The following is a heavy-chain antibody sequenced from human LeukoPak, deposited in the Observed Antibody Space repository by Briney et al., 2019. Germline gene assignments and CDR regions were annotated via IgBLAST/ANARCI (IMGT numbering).Heavy chain of an antibody. CDR1: GFTVSSNY. CDR3: AKEMGYDILTAYYTGDYYYGMDV. CDR2: IYSGGST. J-gene: IGHJ6*02. D-gene: IGHD3-9*01. V-gene: IGHV3-53*01. Sequence: GGSLRLSCAASGFTVSSNYMSWVRQAPGKGLEWVSVIYSGGSTYYADSVKGRFTISRDNSKNTLYLQMNSLRAKDTAVYYCAKEMGYDILTAYYTGDYYYGMDVWGQGTTVTVSS.